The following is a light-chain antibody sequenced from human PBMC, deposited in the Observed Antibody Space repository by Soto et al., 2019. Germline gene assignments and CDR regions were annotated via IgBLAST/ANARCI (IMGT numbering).Light chain of an antibody. Sequence: EVLLAQSPGTLSLSPGERATLSCRASQSVSSSYLAWYQQKPGQAPRLLIYGASSRATGIPDRFSGGGSGTDFTLTITRPEPEDFAVYYCQQYNNWPPITFGQGTRLEIK. CDR2: GAS. J-gene: IGKJ5*01. CDR3: QQYNNWPPIT. CDR1: QSVSSSY. V-gene: IGKV3-20*01.